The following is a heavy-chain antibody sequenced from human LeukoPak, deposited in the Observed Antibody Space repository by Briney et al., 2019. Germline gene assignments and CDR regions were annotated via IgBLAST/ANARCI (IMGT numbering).Heavy chain of an antibody. D-gene: IGHD6-13*01. CDR2: IYTSGST. V-gene: IGHV4-4*07. Sequence: SETLSLTCTVSGGSISSYYWSWIRQPAGKGLEWIGRIYTSGSTNYNPSLKSRVTMSVDTSKNQFSLKLSSVTAADTAVYYCARDWGAAAAKPLDYWGQGTLVTVSS. J-gene: IGHJ4*02. CDR1: GGSISSYY. CDR3: ARDWGAAAAKPLDY.